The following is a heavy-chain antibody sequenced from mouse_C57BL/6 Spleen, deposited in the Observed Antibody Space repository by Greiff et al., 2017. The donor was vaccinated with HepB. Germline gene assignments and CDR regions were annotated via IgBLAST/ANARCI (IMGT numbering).Heavy chain of an antibody. D-gene: IGHD2-3*01. Sequence: QVQLQQPGAELVKPGASVKLSCKASGYTFTSYWMHWVKQRPGQGLEWIGMIHPNSGSTNYNENFKSKATLTVDKSSSTAYMQLSSLTSEDSAVYYCARSDGYYVNFDYWGQGTTLTVSS. CDR3: ARSDGYYVNFDY. CDR1: GYTFTSYW. J-gene: IGHJ2*01. CDR2: IHPNSGST. V-gene: IGHV1-64*01.